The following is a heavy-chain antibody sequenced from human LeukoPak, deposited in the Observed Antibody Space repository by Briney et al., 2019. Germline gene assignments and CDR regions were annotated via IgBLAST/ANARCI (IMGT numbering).Heavy chain of an antibody. Sequence: PSETLSLTCTVSGGSIRSYYVNWIRQPPGKGLEWIGYIFYSGSTNYNPSLKSRVTISVDTSKNQFSLKLSSVTAADTAVYYCARHLGYNWNYGAWFDPWGRASMLTVSS. CDR3: ARHLGYNWNYGAWFDP. D-gene: IGHD1-7*01. CDR1: GGSIRSYY. V-gene: IGHV4-59*08. CDR2: IFYSGST. J-gene: IGHJ5*02.